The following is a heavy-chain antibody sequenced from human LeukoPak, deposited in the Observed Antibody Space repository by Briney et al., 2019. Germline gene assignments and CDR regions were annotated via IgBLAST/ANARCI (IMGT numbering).Heavy chain of an antibody. J-gene: IGHJ6*03. D-gene: IGHD2-8*01. Sequence: ASVKVSCKASGYTFTSYAMNWVRQAPGQGLERMGWISAYNGNTNYAQKLQGRVTMTTDTFTSTAYMELRSLRSDDTAVYYCARDYRVYAIPMDVWGKGTTVTVSS. CDR3: ARDYRVYAIPMDV. CDR1: GYTFTSYA. CDR2: ISAYNGNT. V-gene: IGHV1-18*01.